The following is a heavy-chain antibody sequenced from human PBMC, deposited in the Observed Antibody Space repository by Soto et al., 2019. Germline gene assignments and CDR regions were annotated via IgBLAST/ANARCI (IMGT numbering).Heavy chain of an antibody. J-gene: IGHJ6*02. Sequence: QVQLVQSGAEVKKPGSSVKVSCKASGGAFRSYTISWVRQAPGQGLEWMGGITPIIGAANYAQKLEGRVTISADKSTTTAYMELSNLTSEDTAVYYCARDEIAVTNRVGMDVWGHGNTVIVSS. D-gene: IGHD6-19*01. CDR3: ARDEIAVTNRVGMDV. V-gene: IGHV1-69*06. CDR2: ITPIIGAA. CDR1: GGAFRSYT.